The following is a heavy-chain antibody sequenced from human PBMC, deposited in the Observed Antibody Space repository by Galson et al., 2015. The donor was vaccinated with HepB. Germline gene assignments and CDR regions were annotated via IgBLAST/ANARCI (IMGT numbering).Heavy chain of an antibody. CDR1: GGTFSSYA. V-gene: IGHV1-69*10. J-gene: IGHJ4*02. D-gene: IGHD5-12*01. Sequence: SVKVSCKASGGTFSSYAISWVRQAPGQGLEWMGGIIPILGIANYAQKFQGRVTITADKSTSTAYMELSSLRPEDTAVYYCARDQNGDYDYVFDYWGQGTLVTVSS. CDR3: ARDQNGDYDYVFDY. CDR2: IIPILGIA.